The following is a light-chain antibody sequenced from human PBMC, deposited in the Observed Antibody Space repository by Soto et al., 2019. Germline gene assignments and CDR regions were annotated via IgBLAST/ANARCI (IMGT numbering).Light chain of an antibody. CDR3: QQYATSPLT. Sequence: EVVLTQSPDTLSLPPGERATLSCRASQSISSYLAWYQQKPGQAPRLLISGASSRATGIPDRFSGSGSGTDFTLTITRVEPEDFAVYYCQQYATSPLTFGGGTKVDIK. CDR2: GAS. J-gene: IGKJ4*01. V-gene: IGKV3-20*01. CDR1: QSISSY.